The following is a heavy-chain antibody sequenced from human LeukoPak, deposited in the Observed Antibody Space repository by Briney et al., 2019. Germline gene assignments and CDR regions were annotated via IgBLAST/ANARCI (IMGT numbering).Heavy chain of an antibody. Sequence: ASVKVSCKASGGTSSSYAISWVRQAPGQGLEWMGWINPNSGGTNYAQKFQGRVTMTRDTSISTAYMELSRLRSDDTAVYYCARGGDPMIVVVIIDYWGQGTLVTVSS. V-gene: IGHV1-2*02. J-gene: IGHJ4*02. CDR3: ARGGDPMIVVVIIDY. CDR2: INPNSGGT. D-gene: IGHD3-22*01. CDR1: GGTSSSYA.